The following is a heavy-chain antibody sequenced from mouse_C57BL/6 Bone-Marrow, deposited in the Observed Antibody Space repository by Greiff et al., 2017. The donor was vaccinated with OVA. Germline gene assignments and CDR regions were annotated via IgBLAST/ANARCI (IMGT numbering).Heavy chain of an antibody. CDR2: IDPETGGT. J-gene: IGHJ3*01. CDR1: GYTFTDYE. Sequence: QVQLQQSGAELVRPGASVTLSCKASGYTFTDYEMHWVKQTPVHGLEWIGAIDPETGGTAYNQKLKGKALLTADKSSSAAYMELRRLTAEDSAVYDGTNFDYGNYGGFAYWGQGTLVTVSA. CDR3: TNFDYGNYGGFAY. V-gene: IGHV1-15*01. D-gene: IGHD2-1*01.